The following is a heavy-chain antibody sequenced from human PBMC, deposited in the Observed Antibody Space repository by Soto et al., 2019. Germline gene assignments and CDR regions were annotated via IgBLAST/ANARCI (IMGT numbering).Heavy chain of an antibody. D-gene: IGHD2-15*01. CDR2: IYWDDDE. CDR3: AHKGGRGAAMDV. Sequence: QITLKESGPTVVQPTQTLTLTCSFSGFSLSTSAEGVAWIRQPPGKALEWLALIYWDDDERYSPFLKSRLTIAKDTSKTQVVLTMTNMDPVDTATSFCAHKGGRGAAMDVWGQGATVTVSS. CDR1: GFSLSTSAEG. J-gene: IGHJ6*02. V-gene: IGHV2-5*02.